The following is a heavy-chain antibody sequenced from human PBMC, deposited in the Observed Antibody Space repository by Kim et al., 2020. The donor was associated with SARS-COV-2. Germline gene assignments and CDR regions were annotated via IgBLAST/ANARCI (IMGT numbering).Heavy chain of an antibody. J-gene: IGHJ4*02. D-gene: IGHD6-13*01. Sequence: YSPSLKGRVTMSVDTSMNQFSLRLSSVTAADTAVYYCARGGFSTLYPFDFWGQGTLVTVSS. V-gene: IGHV4-4*07. CDR3: ARGGFSTLYPFDF.